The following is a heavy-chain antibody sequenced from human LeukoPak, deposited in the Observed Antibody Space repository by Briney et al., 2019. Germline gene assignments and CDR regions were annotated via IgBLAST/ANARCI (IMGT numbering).Heavy chain of an antibody. D-gene: IGHD6-19*01. V-gene: IGHV3-21*01. CDR2: ISSSSYI. Sequence: PGGSLRLSCAASGFTFSSYSMNWVRQAPGKGLEWVSSISSSSYIYYADSVKGRFTISRDNAKNSLYLQMNSLRAEDTAVYYCARDISSGWYSFDYWGQGTLVTVSS. CDR1: GFTFSSYS. CDR3: ARDISSGWYSFDY. J-gene: IGHJ4*02.